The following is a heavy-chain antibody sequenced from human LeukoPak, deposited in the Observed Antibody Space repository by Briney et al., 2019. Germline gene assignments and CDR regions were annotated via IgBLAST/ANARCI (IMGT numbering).Heavy chain of an antibody. CDR3: VCGSGSYYGKFDY. CDR2: ISSSGSTI. Sequence: PGGSLRLSCAASGFTFSDYYMSWIRQAPGKGLEWVSYISSSGSTIYYADSVKGRFTISRDNAKNSLYLQMNSLSAEDTAVYSCVCGSGSYYGKFDYWGQGTLVTVSS. CDR1: GFTFSDYY. V-gene: IGHV3-11*01. D-gene: IGHD3-10*01. J-gene: IGHJ4*02.